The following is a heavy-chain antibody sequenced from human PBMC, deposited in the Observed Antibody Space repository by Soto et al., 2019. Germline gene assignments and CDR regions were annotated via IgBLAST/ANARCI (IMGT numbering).Heavy chain of an antibody. V-gene: IGHV3-21*06. D-gene: IGHD1-1*01. Sequence: EVQLVESGGGLVKPGGSLRVSCAASGFTLSSHSMNWVRQAPGKWLEGVSFIGSNSHYIYYADSVKGRFTISRDNAKNSVYLQMNSLRAEDTAVYYCARDRTTGTTYAWDAFDTWGQGTMVTVSS. J-gene: IGHJ3*02. CDR2: IGSNSHYI. CDR1: GFTLSSHS. CDR3: ARDRTTGTTYAWDAFDT.